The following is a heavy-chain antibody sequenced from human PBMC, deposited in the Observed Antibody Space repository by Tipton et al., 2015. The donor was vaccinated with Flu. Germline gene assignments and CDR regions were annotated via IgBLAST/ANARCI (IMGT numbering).Heavy chain of an antibody. Sequence: TLSLTCSVSGGSINNYYLSWIRQPPGKGLEWIGSVYYSGNTYYNPSLKSRVTISLDTSKNQFSLKLSSVTAADTAVYFCASGITVADIFQIWGQGTMVTVSS. CDR3: ASGITVADIFQI. D-gene: IGHD3-9*01. CDR2: VYYSGNT. CDR1: GGSINNYY. J-gene: IGHJ3*02. V-gene: IGHV4-59*01.